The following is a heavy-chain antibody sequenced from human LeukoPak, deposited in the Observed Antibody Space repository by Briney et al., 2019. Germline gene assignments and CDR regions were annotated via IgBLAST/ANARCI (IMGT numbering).Heavy chain of an antibody. J-gene: IGHJ4*02. CDR2: ISGSSGSI. D-gene: IGHD3-16*02. CDR3: ARANPPGISFFDY. V-gene: IGHV3-21*06. CDR1: GFTFSTYS. Sequence: KPGGSLRLSCAGSGFTFSTYSMNWVRQAPGKGLEWVSSISGSSGSIYYADSVKDRFTISRDNAENSLYLQMNSLRAEDTAVYYCARANPPGISFFDYWGQGALVTVSS.